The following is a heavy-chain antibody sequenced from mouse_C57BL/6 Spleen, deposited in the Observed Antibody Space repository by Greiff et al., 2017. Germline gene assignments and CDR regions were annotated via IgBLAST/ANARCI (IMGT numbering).Heavy chain of an antibody. J-gene: IGHJ2*01. V-gene: IGHV1-82*01. D-gene: IGHD1-1*01. Sequence: QVQLQQSGPELVKPGASVKISCKASGYAFSSSWMNWVKQRPGKGLEWIGRIYPGDGDTNYNGKFKGKATLTADKSSSTAYMQLSSLTSEDSAVYFCARGAYYYGSSTGLDYWGQGTTLTVSS. CDR1: GYAFSSSW. CDR3: ARGAYYYGSSTGLDY. CDR2: IYPGDGDT.